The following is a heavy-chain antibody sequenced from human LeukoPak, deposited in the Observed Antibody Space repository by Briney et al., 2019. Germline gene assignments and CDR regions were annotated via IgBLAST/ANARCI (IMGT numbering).Heavy chain of an antibody. V-gene: IGHV3-23*01. D-gene: IGHD5-12*01. Sequence: GGSLRLSCAATGFTFSSYAMSWVRQAPGKGLEWVSAISGSGGSTYYADSVKGRFTISRDNSKNTLYLQMNSLRAEDTAVYYCARDRGYSGYDDYWGQGTLVTVSS. J-gene: IGHJ4*02. CDR2: ISGSGGST. CDR3: ARDRGYSGYDDY. CDR1: GFTFSSYA.